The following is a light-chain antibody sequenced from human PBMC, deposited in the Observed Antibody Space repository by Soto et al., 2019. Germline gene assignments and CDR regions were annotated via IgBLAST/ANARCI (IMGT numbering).Light chain of an antibody. CDR3: QQSYDSPPT. Sequence: DIQMTQSPSTLSASVGDGVTITCRASQTINNYLNWYQQKPGKAPKCLIYGASSLQSGVSSRFSGRGSGTDYTLIISSLQPEDFATYYCQQSYDSPPTFGGGTKVDIK. CDR1: QTINNY. CDR2: GAS. V-gene: IGKV1-39*01. J-gene: IGKJ4*01.